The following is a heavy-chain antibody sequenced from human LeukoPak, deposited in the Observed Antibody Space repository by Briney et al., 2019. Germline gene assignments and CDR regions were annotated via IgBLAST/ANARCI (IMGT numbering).Heavy chain of an antibody. Sequence: GGSLRLSCAASGFTVSRYWMNWFRQAPGKGLEWVALIKEDGSEELYDGSVEGRFTISRDSGKNSLYLKMNSLRAENTAVYYCAGGAGWLSDYWGKGTLVTVSS. D-gene: IGHD2-15*01. J-gene: IGHJ4*02. CDR2: IKEDGSEE. CDR1: GFTVSRYW. CDR3: AGGAGWLSDY. V-gene: IGHV3-7*03.